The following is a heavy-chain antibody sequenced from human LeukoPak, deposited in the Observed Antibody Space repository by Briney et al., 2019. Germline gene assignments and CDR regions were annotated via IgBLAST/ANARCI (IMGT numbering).Heavy chain of an antibody. Sequence: GGSLRLSCAASGFTLSSYNMNWVRQAPGKGLEWISYISTSSTTIKYAGSVKGRFTISRDNAKNSLYLQMNSLKAEDTAIYYCAKLGANGYYSWLDPWGQGTLVTVSS. D-gene: IGHD5-24*01. CDR3: AKLGANGYYSWLDP. V-gene: IGHV3-48*01. CDR2: ISTSSTTI. CDR1: GFTLSSYN. J-gene: IGHJ5*02.